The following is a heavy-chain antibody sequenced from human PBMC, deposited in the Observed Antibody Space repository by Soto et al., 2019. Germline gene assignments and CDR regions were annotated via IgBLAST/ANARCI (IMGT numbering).Heavy chain of an antibody. Sequence: GGSLRLSCVISGFTFNIYGMHWVRQAPGKGLEWVAVISYDGSSKYYADSVKGRFTVSRDNSKKTLYLEMDSLRSVDTAVYYFAIVPRLFCSGHTCHSFDYWGQRALVTVSS. CDR2: ISYDGSSK. D-gene: IGHD3-3*01. V-gene: IGHV3-30*03. J-gene: IGHJ4*02. CDR3: AIVPRLFCSGHTCHSFDY. CDR1: GFTFNIYG.